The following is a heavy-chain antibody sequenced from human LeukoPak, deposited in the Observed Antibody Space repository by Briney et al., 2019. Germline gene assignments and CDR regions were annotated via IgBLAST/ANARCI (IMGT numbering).Heavy chain of an antibody. CDR2: ISYDGSNK. Sequence: PGGSLRLSCAASGFTFSSYAMHWVRQAPGKGLEWVAVISYDGSNKYYADSVKGRFTISRDNSKNTLYLQMNSLRAEDTAVYYCARDTLGYGGNPPYGMDVWGQGTTVTVSS. J-gene: IGHJ6*02. D-gene: IGHD4-23*01. CDR1: GFTFSSYA. CDR3: ARDTLGYGGNPPYGMDV. V-gene: IGHV3-30-3*01.